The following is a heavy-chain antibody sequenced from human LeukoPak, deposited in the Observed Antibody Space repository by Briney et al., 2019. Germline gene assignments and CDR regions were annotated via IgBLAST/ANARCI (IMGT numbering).Heavy chain of an antibody. CDR2: INPNSGGT. D-gene: IGHD1-20*01. CDR1: GYTFTDYY. J-gene: IGHJ4*02. CDR3: AGLPRYNRNEPLDY. V-gene: IGHV1-2*02. Sequence: ASVKVSCKASGYTFTDYYMHGVRQAPGQGLEWMGWINPNSGGTKYAQKLQGRVTITMNTSINTASLELTRLTYDGTAVYYWAGLPRYNRNEPLDYWGQGTLVTVSS.